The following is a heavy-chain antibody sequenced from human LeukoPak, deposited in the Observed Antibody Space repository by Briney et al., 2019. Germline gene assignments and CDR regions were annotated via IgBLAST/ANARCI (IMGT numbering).Heavy chain of an antibody. V-gene: IGHV4-59*11. D-gene: IGHD3-22*01. CDR1: GGSISSHY. CDR3: ASWYYDSGSYRFFDY. Sequence: SETLSLTCTVSGGSISSHYWSWIRQPPGKGLEWIGYIYYSGSTNYKPSLKSRVTISVDTSKNQFSLKLSSVTAADTAVYYCASWYYDSGSYRFFDYWGHGTLVTVSS. J-gene: IGHJ4*01. CDR2: IYYSGST.